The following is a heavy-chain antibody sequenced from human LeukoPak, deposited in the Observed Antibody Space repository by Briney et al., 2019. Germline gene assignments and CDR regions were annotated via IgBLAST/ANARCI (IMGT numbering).Heavy chain of an antibody. CDR1: GFTFSSYG. J-gene: IGHJ4*02. Sequence: GGSLRLSCAASGFTFSSYGMSWVRQAPGKGLEWVSAISGSGGSTYYADSVKGRFTISRDNSKNTLYLQMNSLRAEDTAVYYCAKVAYYYDSSGYYSGGPFDYWGQGTLVTVSS. CDR3: AKVAYYYDSSGYYSGGPFDY. D-gene: IGHD3-22*01. CDR2: ISGSGGST. V-gene: IGHV3-23*01.